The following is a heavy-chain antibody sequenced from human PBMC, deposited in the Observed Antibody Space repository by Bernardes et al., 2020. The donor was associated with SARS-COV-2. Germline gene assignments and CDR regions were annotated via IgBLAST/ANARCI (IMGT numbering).Heavy chain of an antibody. CDR1: GFTFSSYW. Sequence: GFTFSSYWMSWVRQAPGTGLEWVANIKQDGSETYYVDSVKGRFTISRDNAKNSLYLQMNSLRAEDTAVYYCARLGGSSWYLDYWGQGILVTVS. CDR3: ARLGGSSWYLDY. V-gene: IGHV3-7*01. D-gene: IGHD6-13*01. CDR2: IKQDGSET. J-gene: IGHJ4*02.